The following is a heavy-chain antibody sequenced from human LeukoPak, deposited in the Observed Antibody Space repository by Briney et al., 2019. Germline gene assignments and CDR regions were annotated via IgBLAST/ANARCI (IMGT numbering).Heavy chain of an antibody. CDR1: GFIVSHNY. V-gene: IGHV3-53*01. D-gene: IGHD3-10*01. CDR3: ARGFMGSSLDY. J-gene: IGHJ4*02. CDR2: IYIDGTT. Sequence: PGGSLRLSCAASGFIVSHNYMTWVRQAPGKGLEWISVIYIDGTTYYADSVKGRFTISRDNSKNTMYVQMNSLRVEDTAVYYCARGFMGSSLDYWGQGTLVTVSS.